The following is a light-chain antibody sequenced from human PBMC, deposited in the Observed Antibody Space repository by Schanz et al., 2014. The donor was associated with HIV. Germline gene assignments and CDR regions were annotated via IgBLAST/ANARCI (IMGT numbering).Light chain of an antibody. J-gene: IGLJ3*02. CDR3: QSFDGSLGGVL. CDR1: GSNIGAGFN. V-gene: IGLV1-40*01. Sequence: QSVLTQPPSVSGAPGQRVTISCTGGGSNIGAGFNVYWYQHVPGTAPKLLIFDNTNRPSGVPARFSGSKSDSSASLTITGLQPEDEADYYCQSFDGSLGGVLFGGGTKLTVL. CDR2: DNT.